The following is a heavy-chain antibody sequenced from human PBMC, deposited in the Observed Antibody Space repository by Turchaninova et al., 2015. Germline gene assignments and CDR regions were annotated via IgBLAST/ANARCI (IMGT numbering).Heavy chain of an antibody. CDR3: ARHYYDSSGYSTYWHFDL. V-gene: IGHV5-51*01. CDR1: VSSFTSYW. CDR2: IYPGDSDT. J-gene: IGHJ2*01. Sequence: EVQLVQSGAQVKKPGESLKLSCQGSVSSFTSYWIGCVRQKPGKVLEWMGIIYPGDSDTRYSPSFRGQVTISADKSISTAYLQWSSLKASDTAMYYCARHYYDSSGYSTYWHFDLWGRGTLVTVSS. D-gene: IGHD3-22*01.